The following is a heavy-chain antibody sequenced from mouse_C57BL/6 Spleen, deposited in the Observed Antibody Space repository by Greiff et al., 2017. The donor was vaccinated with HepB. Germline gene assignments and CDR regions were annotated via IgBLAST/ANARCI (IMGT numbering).Heavy chain of an antibody. Sequence: QVQLQQSGPELVKPGASVKISCKASGYAFSSSWMNWVKQRPGKGLEWIGRIYPGDGDTNYNGKFKGKATLTADKSSSTAYMQLSSLTSEDSAVYFCAREVVAPFDYWGQSTTLTVSS. CDR3: AREVVAPFDY. D-gene: IGHD1-1*01. CDR2: IYPGDGDT. J-gene: IGHJ2*01. CDR1: GYAFSSSW. V-gene: IGHV1-82*01.